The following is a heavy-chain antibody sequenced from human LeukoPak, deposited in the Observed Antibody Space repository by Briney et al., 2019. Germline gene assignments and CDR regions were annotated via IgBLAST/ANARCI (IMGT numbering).Heavy chain of an antibody. CDR1: GFTFSSYE. CDR3: ARAPLVLQYRWWFDP. D-gene: IGHD5-24*01. CDR2: ISNSGSTI. J-gene: IGHJ5*02. V-gene: IGHV3-48*03. Sequence: PGGSLRLSCAASGFTFSSYEMNWVRQAPGKGLECVSYISNSGSTIYYADSVKGRFTISRDNAKNSLYLQMNSLRAEDTAVYHCARAPLVLQYRWWFDPWGQGALVIVSS.